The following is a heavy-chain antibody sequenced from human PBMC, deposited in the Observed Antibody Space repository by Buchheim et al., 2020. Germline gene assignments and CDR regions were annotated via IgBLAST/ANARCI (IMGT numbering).Heavy chain of an antibody. CDR3: ARDLTYSSSWYGWFDP. V-gene: IGHV4-59*01. CDR2: IYYRGST. D-gene: IGHD6-13*01. CDR1: GGSISSYY. Sequence: QVQLQESGPGLVKPSETLSLTCTVSGGSISSYYWSWIRQPPGKGLEWIGYIYYRGSTNYNPSLKSRVTITEDTSKNQISLKLSSVTAADTAVYYCARDLTYSSSWYGWFDPWGQGTL. J-gene: IGHJ5*02.